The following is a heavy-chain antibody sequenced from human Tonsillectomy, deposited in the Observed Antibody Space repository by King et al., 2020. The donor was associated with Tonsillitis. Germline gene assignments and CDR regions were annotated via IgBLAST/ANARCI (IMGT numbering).Heavy chain of an antibody. D-gene: IGHD3-10*01. J-gene: IGHJ4*02. CDR3: WGQLTMVRGVIITSRFFDY. V-gene: IGHV4-39*01. CDR2: IYYSGSA. Sequence: QLQLQESGPGLVKPSETLSLTCTVSGGSIDSSSYYWGWIRQPPGKGLELIGSIYYSGSAYYNPSLKSRVTISFDTSTNQFSLKLSSVTAADTAVYYCWGQLTMVRGVIITSRFFDYWGQGTQVTVSS. CDR1: GGSIDSSSYY.